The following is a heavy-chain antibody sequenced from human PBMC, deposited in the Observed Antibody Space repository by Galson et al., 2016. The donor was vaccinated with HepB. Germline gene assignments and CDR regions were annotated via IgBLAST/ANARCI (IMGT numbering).Heavy chain of an antibody. CDR1: GFTFSRHA. D-gene: IGHD3-10*01. Sequence: SLRLSCAASGFTFSRHAMHWVRQAPGKGLEWVAVIAHDATINDYADSVEGRFTISRDNSKNTLYLEMHSLRDEDMAVYYCARDPTIGAPDWFDAWGQGTLVTVTS. V-gene: IGHV3-30*04. CDR2: IAHDATIN. J-gene: IGHJ5*02. CDR3: ARDPTIGAPDWFDA.